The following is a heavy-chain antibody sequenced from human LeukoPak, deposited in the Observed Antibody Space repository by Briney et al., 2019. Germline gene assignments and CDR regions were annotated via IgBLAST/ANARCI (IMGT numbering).Heavy chain of an antibody. V-gene: IGHV3-20*04. Sequence: PGGSLRLSCAAYGFTFDDYGMSWVRQAPGKGLGWVSGINWNGGSTGYADSVKGRFTISRDNAKNSLYLQMNSLRAEDTALYYCARDRGYCSGGSCYRYFDHWGQGTLVTVSS. CDR3: ARDRGYCSGGSCYRYFDH. J-gene: IGHJ4*02. CDR1: GFTFDDYG. CDR2: INWNGGST. D-gene: IGHD2-15*01.